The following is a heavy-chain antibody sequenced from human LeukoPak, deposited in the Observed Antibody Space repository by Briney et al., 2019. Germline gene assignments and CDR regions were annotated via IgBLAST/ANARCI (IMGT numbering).Heavy chain of an antibody. CDR1: GFTFSGFS. J-gene: IGHJ2*01. Sequence: GGSLRLSCAASGFTFSGFSISWVRQAPGKGLEWVAYISPSGTTIYYADSVKGRFTISRDNAKNSLYLQMNSLRAGDTAVYYCARANVGYWYFDLWGRGTLVTVSS. V-gene: IGHV3-48*01. D-gene: IGHD3-10*02. CDR2: ISPSGTTI. CDR3: ARANVGYWYFDL.